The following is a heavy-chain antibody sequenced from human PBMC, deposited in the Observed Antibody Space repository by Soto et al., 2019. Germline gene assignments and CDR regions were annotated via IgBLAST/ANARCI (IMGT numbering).Heavy chain of an antibody. J-gene: IGHJ5*02. CDR3: ARGRVRGYNWIDP. D-gene: IGHD1-26*01. CDR1: GYTFDIYD. CDR2: MNPNSGDT. Sequence: QVQLVQSAAEVKKPGASVKVSCRAAGYTFDIYDINWVRQAPGQGLEWMGWMNPNSGDTSHAQRFQGRVTLTRDTSVSTAYMELSSLTSEDTAVYYCARGRVRGYNWIDPWGQGTLVTVSS. V-gene: IGHV1-8*01.